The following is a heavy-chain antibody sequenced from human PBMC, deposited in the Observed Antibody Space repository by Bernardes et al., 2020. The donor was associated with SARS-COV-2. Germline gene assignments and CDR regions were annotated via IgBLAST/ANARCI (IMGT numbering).Heavy chain of an antibody. CDR3: ARDEGRHRGYDWAY. Sequence: SQSLSPTCTVSGGSISTSSYYWGWIRQPPGKGLEWIGSFYDRGHTYYNASLKSRVTISVDTSKNQFSLSLRSVTAADTAVYYCARDEGRHRGYDWAYWGQGTLVTVSS. J-gene: IGHJ4*02. CDR2: FYDRGHT. D-gene: IGHD5-12*01. V-gene: IGHV4-39*07. CDR1: GGSISTSSYY.